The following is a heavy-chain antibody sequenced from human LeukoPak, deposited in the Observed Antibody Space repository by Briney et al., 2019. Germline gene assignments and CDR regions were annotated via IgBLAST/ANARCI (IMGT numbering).Heavy chain of an antibody. CDR2: IIPIFGTA. CDR1: GGTFSSYA. J-gene: IGHJ4*02. D-gene: IGHD3-22*01. V-gene: IGHV1-69*13. CDR3: ARSVYDSSGYYPFDY. Sequence: GASVKVSCKASGGTFSSYAISWVQQAPGQGLEWMGGIIPIFGTANYAQKFQGRVTITADESTSTAYMGLSSLRSEDTAVYYCARSVYDSSGYYPFDYWGQGTLVTVSS.